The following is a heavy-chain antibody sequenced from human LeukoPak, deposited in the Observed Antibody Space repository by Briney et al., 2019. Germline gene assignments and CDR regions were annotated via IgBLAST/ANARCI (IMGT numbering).Heavy chain of an antibody. Sequence: GASVKVSCKASGYTFTTYYIHWVRQAPGQGLECMGWINPNSGDTNYAQNFQGRVTMTRDTSISTAYMELSRLRSDDTAVYYCARYGCGSTSCYLDYWGQGTLVSVSS. CDR1: GYTFTTYY. J-gene: IGHJ4*02. V-gene: IGHV1-2*02. D-gene: IGHD2-2*01. CDR2: INPNSGDT. CDR3: ARYGCGSTSCYLDY.